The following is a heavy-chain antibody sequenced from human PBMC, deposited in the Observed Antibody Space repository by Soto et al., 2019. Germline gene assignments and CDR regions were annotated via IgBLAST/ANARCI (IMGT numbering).Heavy chain of an antibody. Sequence: ASETLSLTCTVSGGSISSYYWSWIRQPPGKGLEWIGYIYYSGSTNYNPSLKSRVTISVDTSKNQFSLKLSSVTAADTAVYYCARSFADSSGWLRPEYFQHWGQGTLVTVSS. V-gene: IGHV4-59*08. J-gene: IGHJ1*01. CDR1: GGSISSYY. D-gene: IGHD6-19*01. CDR3: ARSFADSSGWLRPEYFQH. CDR2: IYYSGST.